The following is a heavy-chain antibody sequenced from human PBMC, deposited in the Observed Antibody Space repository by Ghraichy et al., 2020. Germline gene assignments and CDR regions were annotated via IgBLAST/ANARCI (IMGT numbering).Heavy chain of an antibody. CDR1: GFTFSSYA. CDR3: AKVIVVVPAAPNMDV. Sequence: GGSLRLSCAASGFTFSSYAMSWVRQAPGKGLEWVSAISGSGGSTYYADSVKGRFTISRDNSKNTLYLQMSSLRAEDTAVYYCAKVIVVVPAAPNMDVWGKGTTVTVSS. D-gene: IGHD2-2*01. V-gene: IGHV3-23*01. CDR2: ISGSGGST. J-gene: IGHJ6*03.